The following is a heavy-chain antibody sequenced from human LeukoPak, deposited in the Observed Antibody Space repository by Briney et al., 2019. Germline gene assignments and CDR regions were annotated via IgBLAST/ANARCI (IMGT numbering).Heavy chain of an antibody. J-gene: IGHJ4*02. CDR2: IKHDGGDK. CDR1: GFTFSNYW. V-gene: IGHV3-7*04. Sequence: GGSLRLSCGASGFTFSNYWMSWVRQGPGKGLECVANIKHDGGDKYYTDSVKGRFTISRDNTKNSLYLQMNSLRAEDTAVYYCARDEYTSLNRFDYWGQGTLVTVSS. CDR3: ARDEYTSLNRFDY. D-gene: IGHD1-14*01.